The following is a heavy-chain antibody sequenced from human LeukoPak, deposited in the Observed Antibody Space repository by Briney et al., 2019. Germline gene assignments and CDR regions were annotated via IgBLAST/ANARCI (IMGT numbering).Heavy chain of an antibody. CDR1: GGSISNYY. CDR2: IYYNGNT. D-gene: IGHD5-18*01. Sequence: SETLSLTCTVSGGSISNYYWTWIRQPPGKGLEWIGYIYYNGNTNYSPSLKSRVTLSVDTSKNQFSLKLTSVTAADTAVYFCARVGTRGYSYGRFDHWGQGTLLTVSS. J-gene: IGHJ4*02. V-gene: IGHV4-59*01. CDR3: ARVGTRGYSYGRFDH.